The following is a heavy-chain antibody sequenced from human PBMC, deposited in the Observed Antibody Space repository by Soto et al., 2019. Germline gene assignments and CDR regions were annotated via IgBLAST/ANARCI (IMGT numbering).Heavy chain of an antibody. CDR3: ARDEVGDGYTLV. Sequence: EVQLVESGGGLVQPGGSLRISCAASGFTFSSYAMHWVRQAPGKGLEYVSAISSNGGSTYYANSVKGRFTISRDNSKNTLYLQMGSLRAEDMAVYYCARDEVGDGYTLVWGQGTLVTVSS. V-gene: IGHV3-64*01. J-gene: IGHJ4*02. CDR2: ISSNGGST. CDR1: GFTFSSYA. D-gene: IGHD1-26*01.